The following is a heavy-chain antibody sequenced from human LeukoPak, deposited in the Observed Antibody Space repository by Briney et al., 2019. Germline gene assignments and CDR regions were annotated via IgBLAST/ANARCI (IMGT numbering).Heavy chain of an antibody. J-gene: IGHJ4*02. CDR3: AKGGTALDY. CDR1: GFTFSNYW. Sequence: PGGSLRLSCAASGFTFSNYWMHWVRQAPGKGLVWVSRINGAGPSTTYADSVKGRFTISRDNAKNTLYLQMSSLRADDTAVYYCAKGGTALDYWGQGTLVTVSP. D-gene: IGHD5-12*01. V-gene: IGHV3-74*01. CDR2: INGAGPST.